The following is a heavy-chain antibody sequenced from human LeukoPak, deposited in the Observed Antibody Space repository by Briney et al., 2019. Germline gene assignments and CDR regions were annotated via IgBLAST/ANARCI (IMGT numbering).Heavy chain of an antibody. V-gene: IGHV3-48*03. J-gene: IGHJ4*02. Sequence: PGGSLRLSCADSGFTFSNYEMVWVRQAPGKGLEWVSYISSTGRTMYYADSVKGRFTISRDNAKKSLCLQMNSLRAEDTAVYYCARLSRATPDYWGQGTLVTVSS. CDR2: ISSTGRTM. CDR1: GFTFSNYE. CDR3: ARLSRATPDY.